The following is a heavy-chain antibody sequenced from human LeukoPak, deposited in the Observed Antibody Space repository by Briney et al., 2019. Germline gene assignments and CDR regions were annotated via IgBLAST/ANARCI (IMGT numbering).Heavy chain of an antibody. CDR3: ATAYGSGSYYLFDY. CDR2: INHSGST. D-gene: IGHD3-10*01. Sequence: PSETLSLTCTVSGGSISSYYWSWIRQPPGKGLEWIGEINHSGSTNYNPSLKSRVTISVDTSKNQFSLKLSSVTAADTAVYYCATAYGSGSYYLFDYWGQGTLVTVSS. CDR1: GGSISSYY. V-gene: IGHV4-34*01. J-gene: IGHJ4*02.